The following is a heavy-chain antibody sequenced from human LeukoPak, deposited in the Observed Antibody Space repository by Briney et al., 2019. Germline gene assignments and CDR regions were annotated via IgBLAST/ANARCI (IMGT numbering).Heavy chain of an antibody. V-gene: IGHV3-23*01. CDR3: ANLGRDAFDI. J-gene: IGHJ3*02. CDR2: ISGTGAST. CDR1: GFTFSNYA. Sequence: PGGSLRLSCAASGFTFSNYALSWVRQAPGKGLEWVSAISGTGASTYYADSVKGRFTISRDNSKNTLFLQMNSLRAEDTAVYYCANLGRDAFDIWGQGTMVTVSS. D-gene: IGHD1-26*01.